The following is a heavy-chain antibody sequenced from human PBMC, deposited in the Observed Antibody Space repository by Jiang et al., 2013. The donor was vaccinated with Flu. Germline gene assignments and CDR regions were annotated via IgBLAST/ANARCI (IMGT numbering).Heavy chain of an antibody. Sequence: VQLVESGGTLIQPGGSLRLSCAASGFVFSYAWMNWVRQAPGKGLEWVGRITARRDGGAIDYAESVKGRFTISRDDSKHMVYLQMDSLKTEDTAVYYCAIDKEGSTVIGSLGFDYWGQGTLVTVSS. CDR3: AIDKEGSTVIGSLGFDY. D-gene: IGHD2-21*01. J-gene: IGHJ4*02. V-gene: IGHV3-15*07. CDR2: ITARRDGGAI. CDR1: GFVFSYAW.